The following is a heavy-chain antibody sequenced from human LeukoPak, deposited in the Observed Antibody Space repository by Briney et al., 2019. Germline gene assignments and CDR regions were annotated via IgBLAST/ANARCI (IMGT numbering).Heavy chain of an antibody. Sequence: TSETLSLTCTVSGGSISSSSYYWGWIRQPPGKGLEWIGSIYYSGSTYYNPSLKSRVTISVDSSKNQFSLKLSSVTAADTAVYYCARGWIVAARFDPWGQGTLVTVSS. CDR3: ARGWIVAARFDP. V-gene: IGHV4-39*07. D-gene: IGHD5-12*01. CDR1: GGSISSSSYY. CDR2: IYYSGST. J-gene: IGHJ5*02.